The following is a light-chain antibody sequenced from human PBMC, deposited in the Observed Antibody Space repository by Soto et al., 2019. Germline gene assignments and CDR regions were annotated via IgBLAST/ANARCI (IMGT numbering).Light chain of an antibody. Sequence: EIVLTQSPGTLSLSPGDRAILSCRASQSVPSNHIAWYQQRSGQAPRPLMFGASIRAAGVPDRFSGSGSGTDFTLTISRLEPEDFAVYHCQQYGSSTTFGQGTKVAIK. CDR1: QSVPSNH. CDR3: QQYGSSTT. CDR2: GAS. V-gene: IGKV3-20*01. J-gene: IGKJ1*01.